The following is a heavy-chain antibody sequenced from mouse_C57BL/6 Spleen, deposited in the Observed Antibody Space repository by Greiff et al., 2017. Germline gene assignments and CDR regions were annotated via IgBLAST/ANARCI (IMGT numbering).Heavy chain of an antibody. CDR2: ISSGSSTI. CDR1: GFTFSDYG. D-gene: IGHD1-1*01. J-gene: IGHJ2*01. CDR3: AREIYYYGSSYFFDY. V-gene: IGHV5-17*01. Sequence: EVNLVESGGGLVKPGGSLKLSCAASGFTFSDYGMHWVRQAPEKGLEWVAYISSGSSTIYYADTVKGRFTISRANAKNTLFLQMTSLRSEDTAMYYCAREIYYYGSSYFFDYWGQGTTLTVSS.